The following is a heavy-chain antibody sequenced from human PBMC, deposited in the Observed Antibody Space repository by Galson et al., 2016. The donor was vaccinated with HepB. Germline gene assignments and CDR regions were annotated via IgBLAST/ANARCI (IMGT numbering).Heavy chain of an antibody. J-gene: IGHJ4*02. V-gene: IGHV7-4-1*02. Sequence: SVKVSCKASGYTFTDYAMNWVRQAPGQGLEWVGWINTNTGNTSYAQGFVGRFVLALDPSVSTAYLQMSDLKAEDTAGYYCVKDGADSGGYYPDYWGQGTLVTVSS. CDR1: GYTFTDYA. CDR3: VKDGADSGGYYPDY. D-gene: IGHD3-22*01. CDR2: INTNTGNT.